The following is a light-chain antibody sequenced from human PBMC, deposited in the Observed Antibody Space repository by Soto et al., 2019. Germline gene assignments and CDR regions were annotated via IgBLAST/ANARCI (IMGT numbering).Light chain of an antibody. CDR3: QQSYSAPLT. CDR2: GAS. Sequence: DIQMSQSPSSLSASVGDRVTITCRASQSISSSLNWYQQKPGKAPKVLIFGASSLQSGVPSRFSGIGSGTDFTLTISSLQAEDFATYYCQQSYSAPLTFGGGTKVEIK. V-gene: IGKV1-39*01. CDR1: QSISSS. J-gene: IGKJ4*01.